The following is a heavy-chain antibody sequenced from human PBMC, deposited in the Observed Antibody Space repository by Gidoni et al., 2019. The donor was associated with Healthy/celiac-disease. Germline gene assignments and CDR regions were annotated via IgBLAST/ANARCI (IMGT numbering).Heavy chain of an antibody. D-gene: IGHD3-3*01. CDR2: IIPILGIA. CDR3: ARGRGPYYDFWSGYPNWFDP. J-gene: IGHJ5*02. V-gene: IGHV1-69*04. Sequence: QVQLVQSGAELRKPGSSVKVSGKASRGTFSSYALSWVRQAPGQGREWMGRIIPILGIANYAQKLQGRVTITADKSTSTAYMELSSLRSEDTAVYYWARGRGPYYDFWSGYPNWFDPWGQGTLVTVSS. CDR1: RGTFSSYA.